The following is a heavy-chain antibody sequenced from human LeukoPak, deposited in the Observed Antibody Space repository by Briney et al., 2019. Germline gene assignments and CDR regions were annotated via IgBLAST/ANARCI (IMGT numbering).Heavy chain of an antibody. V-gene: IGHV3-23*01. CDR3: AKDRGFVITGTTVDP. CDR2: ISGSGGST. D-gene: IGHD1-7*01. J-gene: IGHJ5*02. Sequence: GGSLRLSCAASGFTFSSYAMSWVRQAPGKGLEWVSAISGSGGSTYYADSVKGRFTISRDNSKNTLYLQMNSLRAEDTAVYYCAKDRGFVITGTTVDPWGQGTLVTVSS. CDR1: GFTFSSYA.